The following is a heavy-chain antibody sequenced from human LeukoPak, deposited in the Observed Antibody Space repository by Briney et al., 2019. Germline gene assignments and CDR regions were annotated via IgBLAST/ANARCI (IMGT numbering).Heavy chain of an antibody. Sequence: PGGSLRLSCAASGFTISSYAVTWVRQAPGKGLEWVSVITGRSSSTYYADSVKGRFTISRDNSKNTVYLQVNSLRVEDTAVYYCATVWMASDSSDIYWGQGTLVTVSS. CDR1: GFTISSYA. J-gene: IGHJ4*02. CDR2: ITGRSSST. V-gene: IGHV3-23*01. CDR3: ATVWMASDSSDIY. D-gene: IGHD3-22*01.